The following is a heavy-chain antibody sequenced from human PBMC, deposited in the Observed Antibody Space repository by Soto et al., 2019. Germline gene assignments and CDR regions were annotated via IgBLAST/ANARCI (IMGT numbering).Heavy chain of an antibody. J-gene: IGHJ6*02. CDR1: GFSVTTSGVG. Sequence: SGPTLVNPTQTLTLTCTFSGFSVTTSGVGVGWVRQPPGKALEWLALIYWHDDKRFGPSLRSRLTITKDTSKNQVVLKMTNMDPVDTATYFCVHICLGVVKRYFYTLDLWGPGTTVTVSS. V-gene: IGHV2-5*05. CDR2: IYWHDDK. CDR3: VHICLGVVKRYFYTLDL. D-gene: IGHD3-3*01.